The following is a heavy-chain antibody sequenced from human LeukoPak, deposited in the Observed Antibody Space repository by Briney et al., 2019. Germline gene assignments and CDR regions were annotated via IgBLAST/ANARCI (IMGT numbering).Heavy chain of an antibody. CDR3: ASWFGDAFDI. J-gene: IGHJ3*02. Sequence: SETLSLTCAVYGGSFSGYYWSWIRQPPGKGLEGIGEINHSGSTNYNPSLKSRVTISVDTSKNQFSLKLSSVTAAATAVYYCASWFGDAFDIWGQGTMVTVSS. V-gene: IGHV4-34*01. D-gene: IGHD3-10*01. CDR1: GGSFSGYY. CDR2: INHSGST.